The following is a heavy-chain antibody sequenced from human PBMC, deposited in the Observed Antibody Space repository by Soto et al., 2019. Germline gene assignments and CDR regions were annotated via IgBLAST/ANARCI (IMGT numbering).Heavy chain of an antibody. Sequence: QVQLVQSGAEVKKPGASVKVSCKTSGYTFSNYGIAWVRQAPGQGLEWMGWISVYSYNTNYAQKLQGRVTMTRDISTSTAYMELRSLISDDTAVYYCARGGGYYGSGTYPFDYWGQETLVTVSS. V-gene: IGHV1-18*01. CDR3: ARGGGYYGSGTYPFDY. D-gene: IGHD3-10*01. CDR2: ISVYSYNT. J-gene: IGHJ4*02. CDR1: GYTFSNYG.